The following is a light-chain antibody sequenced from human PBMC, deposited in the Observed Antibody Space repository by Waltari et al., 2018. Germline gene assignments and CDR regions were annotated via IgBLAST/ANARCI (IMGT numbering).Light chain of an antibody. CDR3: QQSYSTPYT. CDR1: QSIITY. J-gene: IGKJ2*01. V-gene: IGKV3-11*01. Sequence: EVVLTQSPATLSLSPGERATLSCRASQSIITYLAWYQQKPGQAPRLLIYDASNRATGIPARFSGSGSGTDFTLTISSLQPEDFATYYCQQSYSTPYTFGQGTKLEIK. CDR2: DAS.